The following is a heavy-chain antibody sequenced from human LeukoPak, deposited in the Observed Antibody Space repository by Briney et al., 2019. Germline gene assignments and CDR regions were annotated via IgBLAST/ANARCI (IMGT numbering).Heavy chain of an antibody. J-gene: IGHJ6*02. Sequence: ASVKVSCKASGYTFTSYYMHWVRQAPGQGLEWMGIINPSGGSTSYAQKFQGRVTMTRGTSTSTVYMELSSLRSEDTAVYYCARDTPGLLVYAGPYYGMDVWGQGTTVTVSS. CDR2: INPSGGST. CDR1: GYTFTSYY. CDR3: ARDTPGLLVYAGPYYGMDV. D-gene: IGHD2-8*02. V-gene: IGHV1-46*01.